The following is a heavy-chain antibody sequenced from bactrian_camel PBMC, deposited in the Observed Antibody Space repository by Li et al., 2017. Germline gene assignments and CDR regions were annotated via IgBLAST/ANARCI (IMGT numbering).Heavy chain of an antibody. CDR2: INSRGVIT. CDR3: VTDITSRDYASWNY. D-gene: IGHD1*01. Sequence: DVQLVESGGGLVQPGDSLRVSCAVSGFTSSRAYMSWVRQAPGEGLDWVGHINSRGVITHYSGSVKGRFTISRDNVKNTMSLRMANLRPDDTAVYYCVTDITSRDYASWNYWGQGTQVTVS. J-gene: IGHJ4*01. CDR1: GFTSSRAY. V-gene: IGHV3S40*01.